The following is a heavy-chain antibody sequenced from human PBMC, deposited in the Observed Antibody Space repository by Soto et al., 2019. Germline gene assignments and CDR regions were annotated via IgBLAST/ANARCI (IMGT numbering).Heavy chain of an antibody. CDR3: ARDHPYSSTWKGDHYYGMDV. Sequence: QVQLVESGGGVVQPGRSLRLSCAASGFTFSSYAMHWVHQAPGKGLEWVAVISYDGSTKYYADSVKGRFTCSRDNSKNTLYLQMNSLRAEDTAVYFCARDHPYSSTWKGDHYYGMDVWGQGTTVTVSS. D-gene: IGHD6-13*01. V-gene: IGHV3-30-3*01. CDR1: GFTFSSYA. CDR2: ISYDGSTK. J-gene: IGHJ6*02.